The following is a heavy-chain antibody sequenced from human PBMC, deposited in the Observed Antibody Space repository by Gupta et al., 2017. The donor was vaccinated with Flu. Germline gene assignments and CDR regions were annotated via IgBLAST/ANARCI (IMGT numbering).Heavy chain of an antibody. CDR1: GGSISSGSYY. Sequence: QVQLQESGPGLVKPSQTLSLTCTVSGGSISSGSYYWSWIRQPAGKGLEWIGRIYTSGSTNYNPSLKSRVTISVDTSKNQFSRKLSSVTAADTAVYYCARGNYLWIAAGKALTHNWFDPWGQGTLVTVSS. CDR2: IYTSGST. CDR3: ARGNYLWIAAGKALTHNWFDP. D-gene: IGHD6-25*01. V-gene: IGHV4-61*02. J-gene: IGHJ5*02.